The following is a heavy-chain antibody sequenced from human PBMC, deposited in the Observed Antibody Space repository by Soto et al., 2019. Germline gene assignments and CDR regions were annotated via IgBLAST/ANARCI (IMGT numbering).Heavy chain of an antibody. J-gene: IGHJ6*03. CDR3: ARDLNGRYYYYMDV. Sequence: ASVKVSCKASGYTFTSYAMHWVRQAPGQRLEWMGWIDAGNGNTKYSQKFQGRVTITRDTSASTAYMELSSLRSEDTAVYYCARDLNGRYYYYMDVWGKGTTVTVSS. V-gene: IGHV1-3*01. CDR2: IDAGNGNT. CDR1: GYTFTSYA.